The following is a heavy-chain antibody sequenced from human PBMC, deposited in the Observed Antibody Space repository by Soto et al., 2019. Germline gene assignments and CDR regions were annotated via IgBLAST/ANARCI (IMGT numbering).Heavy chain of an antibody. D-gene: IGHD1-1*01. CDR2: VYYTGTT. CDR1: GGSISSGDYY. V-gene: IGHV4-39*02. Sequence: SETLSLTCTVSGGSISSGDYYWGWIRQPPGKGLEWIGSVYYTGTTYYNPSLKSRVTISVDTSENHFSLKLSSVTAANTAVYYCAGSPTTNWKFDYWGQGTLVTVS. J-gene: IGHJ4*02. CDR3: AGSPTTNWKFDY.